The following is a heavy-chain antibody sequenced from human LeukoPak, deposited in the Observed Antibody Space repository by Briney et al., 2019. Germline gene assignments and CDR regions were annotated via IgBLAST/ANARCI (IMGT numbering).Heavy chain of an antibody. CDR3: ARSTYYDFWSGYPNWFDP. CDR2: IYYSGST. CDR1: GGSISSSSYY. J-gene: IGHJ5*02. V-gene: IGHV4-61*05. D-gene: IGHD3-3*01. Sequence: SETLSLTCTVSGGSISSSSYYWGWIRQPPGKGLEWIGYIYYSGSTNYNPSLKSRVTISVDTSKNQFSLKLSSVTAADTAVYYCARSTYYDFWSGYPNWFDPWGQGTLVTVSS.